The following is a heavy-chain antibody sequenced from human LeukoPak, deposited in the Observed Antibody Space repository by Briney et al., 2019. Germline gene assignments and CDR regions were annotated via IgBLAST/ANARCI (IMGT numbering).Heavy chain of an antibody. Sequence: EESLKISCKGSGYSINNYWIGWVRQVPGKGLEWMGIIYPADSDIRYSPSFQGQVTISADKSISTAYLQWSSLKASDTAMYYCARQEYCSGGSCYTWFDPWGQGTLVTVSS. V-gene: IGHV5-51*01. CDR3: ARQEYCSGGSCYTWFDP. J-gene: IGHJ5*02. CDR1: GYSINNYW. CDR2: IYPADSDI. D-gene: IGHD2-15*01.